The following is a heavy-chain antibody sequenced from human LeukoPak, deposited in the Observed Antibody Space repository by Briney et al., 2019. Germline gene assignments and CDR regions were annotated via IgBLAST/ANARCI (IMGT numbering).Heavy chain of an antibody. CDR1: GGTFSSYA. CDR3: ASCDGGGKYYYVWGTFDY. V-gene: IGHV1-69*01. Sequence: SVKVSCKASGGTFSSYAISWVRQAPGQGLEWMGGIIPIFGTANYAQKFQGRVTITADESTSTAYMGLSSLRSEDTAVYYCASCDGGGKYYYVWGTFDYWGQGTLVTVSS. J-gene: IGHJ4*02. D-gene: IGHD3-16*01. CDR2: IIPIFGTA.